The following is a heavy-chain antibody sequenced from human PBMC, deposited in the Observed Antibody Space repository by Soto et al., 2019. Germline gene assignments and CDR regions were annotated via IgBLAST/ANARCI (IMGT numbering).Heavy chain of an antibody. CDR2: IYYSGYT. CDR1: GGPISSSSYY. D-gene: IGHD6-19*01. J-gene: IGHJ2*01. V-gene: IGHV4-39*01. Sequence: TLSLTCTVSGGPISSSSYYWGWIRQPPGKGLEWIGSIYYSGYTYYNPSLKSRVTISVDTSKDRFSLKLSSVTAVDTAVYYCARSGIAVHWYFDLWGRGTLVTVSS. CDR3: ARSGIAVHWYFDL.